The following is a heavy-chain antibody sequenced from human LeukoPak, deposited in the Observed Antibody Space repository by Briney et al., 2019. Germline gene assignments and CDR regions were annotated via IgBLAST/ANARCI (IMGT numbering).Heavy chain of an antibody. J-gene: IGHJ6*03. Sequence: SETLSLTCTVSGGSISSYYWSWIRQPPGKGLEWIGYIYYSGSTNYNPSLKSRVTISVDTSKNQFSLKLSSVTAADTAVYYCARDKERAVAGILYYYYMDVWGKGTTVTISS. D-gene: IGHD6-19*01. V-gene: IGHV4-59*01. CDR2: IYYSGST. CDR1: GGSISSYY. CDR3: ARDKERAVAGILYYYYMDV.